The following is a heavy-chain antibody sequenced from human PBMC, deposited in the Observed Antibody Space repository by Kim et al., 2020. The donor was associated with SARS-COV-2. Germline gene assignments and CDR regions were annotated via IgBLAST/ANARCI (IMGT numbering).Heavy chain of an antibody. CDR1: GGSISSYY. CDR2: IYYSGST. Sequence: SETLSLTCTVSGGSISSYYWSWIRQPPGKGLEWIGYIYYSGSTNYNPSLKSRVTISVDTSKNQFSLKLSSVTAADTAVYYCARVGYCSGGSCQRGHASGAFDIWGQGTMVTVSS. V-gene: IGHV4-59*13. D-gene: IGHD2-15*01. J-gene: IGHJ3*02. CDR3: ARVGYCSGGSCQRGHASGAFDI.